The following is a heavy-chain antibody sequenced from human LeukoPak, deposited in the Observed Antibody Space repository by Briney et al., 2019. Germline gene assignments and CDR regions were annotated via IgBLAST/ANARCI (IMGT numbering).Heavy chain of an antibody. J-gene: IGHJ6*02. V-gene: IGHV3-21*01. CDR1: GFTFSSYS. D-gene: IGHD6-19*01. CDR2: ISSSSSYI. Sequence: PGGSLRVSCAASGFTFSSYSMNWVRQAPGKGLEGVSSISSSSSYIYYADSVKGRFTISRDNAKNSLYLQMNSLRAEDTAVYYCARDAIAVVGKEGYYYCSIDGWGQGRTLTV. CDR3: ARDAIAVVGKEGYYYCSIDG.